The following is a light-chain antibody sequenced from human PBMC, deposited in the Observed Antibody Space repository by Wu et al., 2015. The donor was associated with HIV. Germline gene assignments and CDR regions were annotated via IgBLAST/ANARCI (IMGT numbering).Light chain of an antibody. CDR3: QQYDRSPLT. CDR1: QSISSSY. V-gene: IGKV3-20*01. CDR2: GVS. Sequence: EIVLTQSPGTLSLSPGERATLSCRASQSISSSYLAWYRQKPGQAPRFLIYGVSRRATGIPDRFGGSGSGTDFTLTISRLEPEDFAVYYCQQYDRSPLTFGGGTQVEIK. J-gene: IGKJ4*01.